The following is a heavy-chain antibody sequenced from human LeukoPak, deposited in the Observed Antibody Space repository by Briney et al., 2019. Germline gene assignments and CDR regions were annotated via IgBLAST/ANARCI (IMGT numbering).Heavy chain of an antibody. V-gene: IGHV2-5*02. CDR3: AHSIMVGPDTAMATGFDY. J-gene: IGHJ4*02. CDR2: IYWDDDK. D-gene: IGHD5-18*01. CDR1: GFSLSTSGVG. Sequence: SGPTLVKPXQTLTLTCTFSGFSLSTSGVGVGWIRQPPGKALEWLAVIYWDDDKRYSPSLKSRLTITKDASKNQVVLTMTNMDPVDTATYYCAHSIMVGPDTAMATGFDYWGQGTLVTVSS.